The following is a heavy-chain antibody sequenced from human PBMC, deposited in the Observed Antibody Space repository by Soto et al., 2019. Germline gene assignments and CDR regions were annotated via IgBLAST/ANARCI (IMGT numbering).Heavy chain of an antibody. Sequence: GGSLRLSCAASGFTFSNSDMNWVHQAPGKGLEWVSGVSWNGSRTHYADSVKGRFIISRDNSRNTLYLKTNSLRAEDTAVYYCGPSYYDFWSGYPFVPYYYYYYYMDVWDKGTTVTVSS. V-gene: IGHV3-35*01. CDR3: GPSYYDFWSGYPFVPYYYYYYYMDV. CDR1: GFTFSNSD. D-gene: IGHD3-3*01. CDR2: VSWNGSRT. J-gene: IGHJ6*03.